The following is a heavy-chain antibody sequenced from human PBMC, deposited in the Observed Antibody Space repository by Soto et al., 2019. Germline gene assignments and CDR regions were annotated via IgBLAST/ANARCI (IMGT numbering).Heavy chain of an antibody. CDR1: GGSISSSSYY. CDR3: VSHRNYIVVSGSFCDY. D-gene: IGHD6-19*01. J-gene: IGHJ4*02. V-gene: IGHV4-39*01. Sequence: SETLSLTCTLSGGSISSSSYYWGWIRQPTEKGLDWIGSIYYSGSTHYNPSLKSRVIVSVDTSKNHFSLKLTSVTAADTAVYFCVSHRNYIVVSGSFCDYWSQGTLVTVSS. CDR2: IYYSGST.